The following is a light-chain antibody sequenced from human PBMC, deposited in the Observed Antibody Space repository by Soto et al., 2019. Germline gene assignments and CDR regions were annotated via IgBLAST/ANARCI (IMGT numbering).Light chain of an antibody. J-gene: IGKJ1*01. CDR3: QQYGSSPWT. CDR2: GAS. CDR1: QRVSNSY. Sequence: EIVLTQSPGTLSLSPGERATLSCRASQRVSNSYLAWYQQKPGQAPRLLIYGASTRATGIPDRFSGSGSGTDFTLTISRLGPEDFAVYYCQQYGSSPWTFGQGTKVDIK. V-gene: IGKV3-20*01.